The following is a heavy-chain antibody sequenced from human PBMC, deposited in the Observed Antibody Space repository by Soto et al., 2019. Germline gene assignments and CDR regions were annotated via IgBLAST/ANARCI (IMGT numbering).Heavy chain of an antibody. CDR3: ARVGYSGYDYTTEYFQY. D-gene: IGHD5-12*01. CDR1: GGSISSYY. J-gene: IGHJ1*01. V-gene: IGHV4-34*01. CDR2: INHSGST. Sequence: PSETLSLTCTVSGGSISSYYWGWIRQPPGKGLEWIGEINHSGSTNYNPSLKSRVTISIDTSKNQFSLKLNSVIAADTAVYYCARVGYSGYDYTTEYFQYWGQGTVVTVSS.